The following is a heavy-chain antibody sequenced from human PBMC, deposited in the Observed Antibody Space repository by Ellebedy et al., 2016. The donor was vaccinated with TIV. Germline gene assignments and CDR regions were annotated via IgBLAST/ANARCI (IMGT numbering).Heavy chain of an antibody. CDR3: ARLQRTGGDFDY. J-gene: IGHJ4*02. Sequence: GESLKISCQASGNIFTSYWINSVRQKPGKGLEWLGRIDPSDSYINYSPSFQGHVTISADKSTATAYLQWSSLQASDTAMYYCARLQRTGGDFDYWGQGTLLTVSS. D-gene: IGHD3-16*01. CDR1: GNIFTSYW. V-gene: IGHV5-10-1*01. CDR2: IDPSDSYI.